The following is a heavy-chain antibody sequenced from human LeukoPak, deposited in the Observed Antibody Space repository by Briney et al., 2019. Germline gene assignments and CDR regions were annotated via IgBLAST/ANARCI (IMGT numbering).Heavy chain of an antibody. CDR3: ARARTQYYDILTGYYNEFDY. V-gene: IGHV1-69*13. Sequence: GASVKVSCKASGGTFSSYAISWVRQAPGQGLEWMGGIIPIFGTANYAQKFQGRVTITADESTSTAYMELSSLRSEDTAVYYCARARTQYYDILTGYYNEFDYWGQGTLVTVSS. CDR1: GGTFSSYA. CDR2: IIPIFGTA. J-gene: IGHJ4*02. D-gene: IGHD3-9*01.